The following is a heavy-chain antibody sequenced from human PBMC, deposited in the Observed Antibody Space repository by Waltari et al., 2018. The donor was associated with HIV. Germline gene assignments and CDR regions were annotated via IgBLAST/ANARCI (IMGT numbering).Heavy chain of an antibody. J-gene: IGHJ4*02. CDR3: AKDKVGATTFLFDY. Sequence: EVQLVESGGGLVQPGRSLRLSCAASGFTFVDYAMHWVRQAPGKGLEWVSGISWNSGSIGYADSVKGRFTISRDNAKNSLYLQMNSLRAEDTALYYCAKDKVGATTFLFDYWGQGTLVTVSS. V-gene: IGHV3-9*01. CDR1: GFTFVDYA. D-gene: IGHD1-26*01. CDR2: ISWNSGSI.